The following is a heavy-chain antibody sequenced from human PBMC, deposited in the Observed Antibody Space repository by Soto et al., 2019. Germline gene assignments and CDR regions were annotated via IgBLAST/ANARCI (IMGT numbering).Heavy chain of an antibody. D-gene: IGHD4-4*01. CDR1: GFTVSSNY. Sequence: EEQLVESGGGLIQPGGSLRLSCAASGFTVSSNYMSWVRQAPGKGLEWVSVIYSGGSTYYADSVKGRFTISRDNSKNTLYLQMNSLRAEDTAVYYCARERRDDYSTDYWGQGTLVTVSS. CDR2: IYSGGST. CDR3: ARERRDDYSTDY. J-gene: IGHJ4*02. V-gene: IGHV3-53*01.